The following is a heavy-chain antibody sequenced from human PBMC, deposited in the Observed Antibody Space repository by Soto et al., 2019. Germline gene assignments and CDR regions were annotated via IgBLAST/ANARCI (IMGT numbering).Heavy chain of an antibody. V-gene: IGHV6-1*01. D-gene: IGHD5-12*01. CDR1: GDSVSSNSAA. Sequence: SQPLSLTCAISGDSVSSNSAALNWIRQSPSRGLEWLGRTYYRSKWYNDYAVSVKSRITINPDTSKNQFSLQLNSVTPEDTAVYYCAMGSLRRSLYYYYGMDVWGQGTTVTVS. CDR3: AMGSLRRSLYYYYGMDV. J-gene: IGHJ6*02. CDR2: TYYRSKWYN.